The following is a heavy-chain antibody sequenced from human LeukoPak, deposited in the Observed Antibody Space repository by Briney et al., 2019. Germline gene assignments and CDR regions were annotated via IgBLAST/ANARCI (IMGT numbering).Heavy chain of an antibody. V-gene: IGHV1-3*01. D-gene: IGHD6-13*01. J-gene: IGHJ4*02. CDR3: ARARTGIAAAGDFDY. CDR1: GYTFTSYA. CDR2: ISAGNGNT. Sequence: ASVKVSCKASGYTFTSYAMHWVRQAPGQRLEWMGWISAGNGNTKYSQKFQGRVTITRDTSASTAYMELSSLRSEDTAVYYCARARTGIAAAGDFDYWGQGTLVTVSS.